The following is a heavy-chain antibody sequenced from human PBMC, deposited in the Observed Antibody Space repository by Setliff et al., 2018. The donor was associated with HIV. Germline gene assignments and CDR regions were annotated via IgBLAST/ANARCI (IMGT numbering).Heavy chain of an antibody. D-gene: IGHD3-3*01. CDR1: GGSFYSYA. Sequence: SVKVSCKASGGSFYSYAFTWVRQAPGQGLEWVGGIVPVFRTVNYSEKLQGRVTITADESTSTSYMELSSLTSDDTAVYYCATGPKKGVDILPPDSWGQGTLVTVSS. CDR3: ATGPKKGVDILPPDS. J-gene: IGHJ4*02. CDR2: IVPVFRTV. V-gene: IGHV1-69*13.